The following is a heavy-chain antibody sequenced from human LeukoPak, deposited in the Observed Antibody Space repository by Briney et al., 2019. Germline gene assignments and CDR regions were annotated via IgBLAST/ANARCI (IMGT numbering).Heavy chain of an antibody. CDR1: GYTFTSYD. J-gene: IGHJ3*02. D-gene: IGHD4/OR15-4a*01. CDR2: MNPNSGNT. Sequence: ASVEVSCKASGYTFTSYDINWVRQATGQGLEWMGWMNPNSGNTGYAQKFQGRVTMTRNTSISTAYMELSSLRSEDTAVYYCARSGDYGDAFDIWGQGTMVTVSS. CDR3: ARSGDYGDAFDI. V-gene: IGHV1-8*01.